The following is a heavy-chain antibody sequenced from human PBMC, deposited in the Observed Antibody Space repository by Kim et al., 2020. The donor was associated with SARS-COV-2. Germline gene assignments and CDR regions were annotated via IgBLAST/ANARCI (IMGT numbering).Heavy chain of an antibody. CDR2: YN. J-gene: IGHJ4*02. V-gene: IGHV6-1*01. D-gene: IGHD1-26*01. CDR3: ARAVGRDFDY. Sequence: YNDYAVSVKSRITINPGTAKNQFSLQLNSVTPEDTAVYYCARAVGRDFDYWGQGTLVTVSS.